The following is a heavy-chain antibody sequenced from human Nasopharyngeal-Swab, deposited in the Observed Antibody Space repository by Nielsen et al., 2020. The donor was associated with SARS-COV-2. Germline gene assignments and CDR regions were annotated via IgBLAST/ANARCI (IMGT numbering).Heavy chain of an antibody. CDR2: IKQDGSEK. V-gene: IGHV3-7*02. J-gene: IGHJ6*02. CDR3: ARALLPTLRTLYYYYYGMDV. Sequence: VRQMPGKGLEWVANIKQDGSEKYYVDSVKGRFTISRDNAKNSLYLQMNSLRAEDTAVYYCARALLPTLRTLYYYYYGMDVWGQGTTVTVSS. D-gene: IGHD2-15*01.